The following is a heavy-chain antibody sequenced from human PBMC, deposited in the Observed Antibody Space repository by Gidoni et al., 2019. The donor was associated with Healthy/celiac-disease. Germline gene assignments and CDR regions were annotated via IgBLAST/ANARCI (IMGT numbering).Heavy chain of an antibody. CDR3: ASRGCVTSCYTHDDAFDI. J-gene: IGHJ3*02. CDR1: GYTFTGYS. Sequence: QVQLVQSGAEVKKPGASVKVSCKASGYTFTGYSMHWVRQAPGQGLEWMGWINPNSGGTNYAQKFQGRVTMTRDTSISTAYMELSRLRSDDTAVYYCASRGCVTSCYTHDDAFDIWGQGTMVTVSS. V-gene: IGHV1-2*02. CDR2: INPNSGGT. D-gene: IGHD2-2*02.